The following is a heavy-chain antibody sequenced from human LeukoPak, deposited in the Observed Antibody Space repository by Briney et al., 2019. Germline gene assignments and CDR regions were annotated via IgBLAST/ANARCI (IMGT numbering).Heavy chain of an antibody. CDR2: IKQDGSEK. V-gene: IGHV3-7*03. Sequence: GGSLRLSCAASGFTFSSYLMSWVRQAPGKGLEWVANIKQDGSEKYYVDSVKGRFTISRDNAKNSLYLQMNSLRAEDTAVYYCARDFDRIDWTGNDTGYFDCWGQGTLVTVSS. CDR3: ARDFDRIDWTGNDTGYFDC. CDR1: GFTFSSYL. D-gene: IGHD3/OR15-3a*01. J-gene: IGHJ4*02.